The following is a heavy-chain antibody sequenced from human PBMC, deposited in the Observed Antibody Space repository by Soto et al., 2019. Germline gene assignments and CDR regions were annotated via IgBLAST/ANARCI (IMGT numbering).Heavy chain of an antibody. CDR3: ARGGSSSSYYYYGMDV. CDR1: GFTFSSYS. D-gene: IGHD6-6*01. V-gene: IGHV3-48*02. J-gene: IGHJ6*02. CDR2: ISSSSSTI. Sequence: GGSLRLSCAASGFTFSSYSMNWVRQAPGKGLEWVSYISSSSSTIYYADSVKGRFTISRDNAKNSLYLQMNSLRDEDTAVYYCARGGSSSSYYYYGMDVWGQGTTVTAP.